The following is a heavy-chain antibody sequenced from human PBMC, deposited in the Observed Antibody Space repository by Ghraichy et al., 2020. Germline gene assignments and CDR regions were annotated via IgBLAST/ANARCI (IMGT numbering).Heavy chain of an antibody. CDR1: GYTFSTYD. J-gene: IGHJ6*02. D-gene: IGHD3-10*01. CDR2: ISARNGNS. Sequence: ASVKVSCKASGYTFSTYDVSWVRQAPGQGLEWMGRISARNGNSDYAQKLQGRVTMTTATSRSIAYMELRSLTSDDTAMYYCARSRGGPVSVNYKNTMDVWGQGTTVTV. V-gene: IGHV1-18*01. CDR3: ARSRGGPVSVNYKNTMDV.